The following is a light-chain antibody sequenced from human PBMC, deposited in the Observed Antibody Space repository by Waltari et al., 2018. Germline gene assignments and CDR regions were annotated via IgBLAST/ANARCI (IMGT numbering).Light chain of an antibody. J-gene: IGKJ4*01. CDR1: QSISDY. CDR2: AAS. V-gene: IGKV1-39*01. CDR3: QQSYSTPIT. Sequence: RMTQSPSSLAASVGHIVTIACRASQSISDYLNWYQQKPGKAPKVLIHAASNLESEVPSRFSGSGSGTDFTLTISSLQPEDFATYYCQQSYSTPITFGGGTKVEIK.